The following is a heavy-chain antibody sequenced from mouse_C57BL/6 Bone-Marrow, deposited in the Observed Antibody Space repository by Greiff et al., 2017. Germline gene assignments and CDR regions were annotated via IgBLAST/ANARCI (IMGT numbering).Heavy chain of an antibody. CDR3: GRAVLLGSCAC. D-gene: IGHD2-10*01. J-gene: IGHJ3*01. CDR1: GYTFTSYD. V-gene: IGHV1-85*01. Sequence: VQLQQSGPELVKPGASVKLSCKASGYTFTSYDINWVKQRPGQGLEWIGWIYPRDGSTKYNAKFKGKATLTVDTSSSPAYMELRSLTSEDSAVYFCGRAVLLGSCACGGQGTVVTVSA. CDR2: IYPRDGST.